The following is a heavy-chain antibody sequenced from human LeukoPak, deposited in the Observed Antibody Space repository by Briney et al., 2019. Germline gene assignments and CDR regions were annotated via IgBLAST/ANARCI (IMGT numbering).Heavy chain of an antibody. Sequence: ASVKVSCKTSGYTFTGYYMHWVRQAPGQGLEWMGWINPNSGGTNYAQKFQGRVAMTRDTSISTAYMELNRLRSDDTAVYYCASGFMGYDRSGYYDDAFDIWGQGTMVTVSS. J-gene: IGHJ3*02. CDR2: INPNSGGT. CDR3: ASGFMGYDRSGYYDDAFDI. CDR1: GYTFTGYY. D-gene: IGHD3-22*01. V-gene: IGHV1-2*02.